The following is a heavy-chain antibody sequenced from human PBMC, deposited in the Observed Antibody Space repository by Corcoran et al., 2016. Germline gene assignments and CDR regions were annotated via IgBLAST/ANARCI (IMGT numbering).Heavy chain of an antibody. CDR2: IIPIFGTA. Sequence: QVQLVQSGAEVKKPGSSVKVSCKASGGTFSSYAISWVRQAPGQGLEWMGGIIPIFGTANYAQKFQGRVTITADESTSTAYMELSSLRSEDTAVYYCARDRDTAMVTGFSIAATAWYYYYGMDVWGQGTTVTVSS. CDR3: ARDRDTAMVTGFSIAATAWYYYYGMDV. D-gene: IGHD5-18*01. J-gene: IGHJ6*02. V-gene: IGHV1-69*01. CDR1: GGTFSSYA.